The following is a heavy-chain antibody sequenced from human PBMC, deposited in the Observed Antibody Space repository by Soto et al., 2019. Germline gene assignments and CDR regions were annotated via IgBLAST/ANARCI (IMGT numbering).Heavy chain of an antibody. CDR2: IIPICGTA. V-gene: IGHV1-69*13. CDR3: ARKRKMATHYFGY. CDR1: GGTFSSYA. J-gene: IGHJ4*01. D-gene: IGHD5-12*01. Sequence: SVKVSCKASGGTFSSYAISWVRQAPGQGREWMGGIIPICGTANYAQKFQGRVTITANESTSTAYWKLSSLSTEDTAVYYGARKRKMATHYFGYWGQESLVTIAS.